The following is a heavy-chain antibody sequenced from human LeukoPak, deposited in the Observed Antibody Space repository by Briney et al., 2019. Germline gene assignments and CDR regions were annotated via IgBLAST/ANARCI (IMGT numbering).Heavy chain of an antibody. CDR1: GLTFNNYW. CDR2: IKQDGSEK. D-gene: IGHD4-11*01. J-gene: IGHJ4*02. V-gene: IGHV3-7*01. Sequence: PGGSLRLSCAASGLTFNNYWMNWVRQAPGKGLEWVANIKQDGSEKKYVDSVKGRFTISRDNAKKSLYLQMNSLRAEDTAVYYCASPLTTVSYWGQGTLVTVSS. CDR3: ASPLTTVSY.